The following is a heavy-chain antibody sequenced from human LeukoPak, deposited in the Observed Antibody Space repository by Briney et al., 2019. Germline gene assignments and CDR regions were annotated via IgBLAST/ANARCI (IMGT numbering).Heavy chain of an antibody. V-gene: IGHV3-53*01. J-gene: IGHJ4*02. Sequence: PGGSLRLSCAASGFTVSSNYMSWVRQASGKGLEWVSVIYSGGSTYYADSVKGRFTISRDNAKNTLYLQMNSLRAEDTAVYYCARDSAVEMATTYWGQGTLVTVSS. CDR3: ARDSAVEMATTY. CDR2: IYSGGST. CDR1: GFTVSSNY. D-gene: IGHD5-24*01.